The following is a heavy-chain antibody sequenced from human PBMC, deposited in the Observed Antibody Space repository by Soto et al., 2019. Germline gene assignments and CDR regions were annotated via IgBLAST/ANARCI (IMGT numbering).Heavy chain of an antibody. Sequence: PSETLSLTCAVYGGSFSGYHLSWIRQPPGKGQEWIGEINHSGSTSYNPSLKSRVTISVDTSKNHFSLKVTSVTAADTAAYYCARGSARGNGWGTYFYYGVDVWGQGTTVTVSS. CDR3: ARGSARGNGWGTYFYYGVDV. V-gene: IGHV4-34*01. CDR2: INHSGST. J-gene: IGHJ6*02. CDR1: GGSFSGYH. D-gene: IGHD6-19*01.